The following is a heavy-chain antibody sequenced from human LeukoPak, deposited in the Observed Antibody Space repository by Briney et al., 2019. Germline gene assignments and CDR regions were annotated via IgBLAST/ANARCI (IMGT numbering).Heavy chain of an antibody. CDR2: ISSSSSCI. J-gene: IGHJ4*02. V-gene: IGHV3-21*01. D-gene: IGHD5-18*01. Sequence: PGGSLRLSCAASGFTFSSYSMNWVRQAPGKGLEWVSSISSSSSCIYYADSVKGRFTISRDNAKNSLYLQMNSLRAEDTAVYYCLSGGTAIGYWGQGTLVTVSS. CDR1: GFTFSSYS. CDR3: LSGGTAIGY.